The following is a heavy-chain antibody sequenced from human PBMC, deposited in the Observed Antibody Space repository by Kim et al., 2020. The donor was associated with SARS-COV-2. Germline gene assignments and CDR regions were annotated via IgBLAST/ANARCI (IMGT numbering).Heavy chain of an antibody. CDR1: GYTFTSYA. J-gene: IGHJ4*02. CDR3: ARGEAYCGGDCYPDY. Sequence: ASVKVSCKASGYTFTSYAMHWVRQAPGQRLEWMGWINAGNGNTKYSQKFQGRVTITRDTSASTAYMELSSLRSEDTAVYYCARGEAYCGGDCYPDYWGQGTLVTVSS. V-gene: IGHV1-3*01. CDR2: INAGNGNT. D-gene: IGHD2-21*02.